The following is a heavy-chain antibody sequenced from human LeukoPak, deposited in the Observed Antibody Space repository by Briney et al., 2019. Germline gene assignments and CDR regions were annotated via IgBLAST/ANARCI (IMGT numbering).Heavy chain of an antibody. CDR2: IYYSGST. J-gene: IGHJ5*02. D-gene: IGHD2-2*01. CDR3: ARHPMRRGLYCSSTSCSRTNWFDP. V-gene: IGHV4-59*08. CDR1: GGSISSYY. Sequence: SETLSLTCTVSGGSISSYYWSWIRQPPGEGLEWIGYIYYSGSTNYNPSLKSRVTISVDTSKNQFSLKLSSVTAADTAVYYCARHPMRRGLYCSSTSCSRTNWFDPWGQGTLVTVSS.